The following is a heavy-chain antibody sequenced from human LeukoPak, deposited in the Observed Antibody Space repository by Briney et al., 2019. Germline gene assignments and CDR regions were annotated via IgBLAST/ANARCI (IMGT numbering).Heavy chain of an antibody. J-gene: IGHJ4*02. D-gene: IGHD1-26*01. CDR2: TYYRSKWYN. CDR1: GDGVSSNSAA. Sequence: SQTLSLTCAISGDGVSSNSAAWNWNRQSPSRGLEWLGRTYYRSKWYNDYAVSVKSRITINPDTSKNQFSLQLNSVTPEDTAVYYCAREKWELLEYYFDYWGQGTLVTVSS. CDR3: AREKWELLEYYFDY. V-gene: IGHV6-1*01.